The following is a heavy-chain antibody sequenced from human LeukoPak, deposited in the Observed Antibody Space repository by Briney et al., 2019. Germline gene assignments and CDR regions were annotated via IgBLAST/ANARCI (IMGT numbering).Heavy chain of an antibody. CDR3: ARGEDTAMAPYYYMDV. CDR2: ISVGGGST. D-gene: IGHD5-18*01. CDR1: GFTFSSYA. V-gene: IGHV3-23*01. J-gene: IGHJ6*03. Sequence: GGSLRLSCAASGFTFSSYAMSWVRQAPGKGLEWVSTISVGGGSTYYADSVKGRFTISRDNSKNTLYLQMNSLRAEDTAVYYCARGEDTAMAPYYYMDVWGKGTTVTISS.